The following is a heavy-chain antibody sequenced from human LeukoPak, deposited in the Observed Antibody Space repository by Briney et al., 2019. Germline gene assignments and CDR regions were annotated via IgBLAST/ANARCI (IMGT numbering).Heavy chain of an antibody. CDR2: IYYSGNT. CDR3: ARQTGSGLFVLP. CDR1: GVSISSSNSY. V-gene: IGHV4-39*01. D-gene: IGHD3/OR15-3a*01. J-gene: IGHJ4*02. Sequence: SETLSLTCTVSGVSISSSNSYWGWIRQPPGKGLEWIGSIYYSGNTYYNASLKSQVSISIDTSKNQFSLRLTSVTAADTAVYYCARQTGSGLFVLPGGQGTLVTVSS.